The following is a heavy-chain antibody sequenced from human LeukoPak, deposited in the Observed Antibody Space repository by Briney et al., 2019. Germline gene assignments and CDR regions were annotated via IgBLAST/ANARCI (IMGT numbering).Heavy chain of an antibody. Sequence: PGRSLRLSCAASGFTFDDYSMHWVRQAPGEGLEWVSGISWNSGSIGYADSVKGRFTISRDNAKNSLYLQMNSLRAEDTALYYCAKDSRYYDSSGAFDYWGQGTLVTVSS. CDR2: ISWNSGSI. D-gene: IGHD3-22*01. J-gene: IGHJ4*02. CDR1: GFTFDDYS. CDR3: AKDSRYYDSSGAFDY. V-gene: IGHV3-9*01.